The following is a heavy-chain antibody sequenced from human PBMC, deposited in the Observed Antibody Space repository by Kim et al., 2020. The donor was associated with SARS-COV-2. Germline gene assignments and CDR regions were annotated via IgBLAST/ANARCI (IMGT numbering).Heavy chain of an antibody. Sequence: GGSLRLSCATSGFIFSKVWMSWVRQAPGKGLEWVGRIKRKADGETTEYAAPVKGRFSISRDDSRNTVSLQMSSLKTEDTAVYYCTTEGVNSNWNDGDYYLDYWGQGALVTVSS. CDR2: IKRKADGETT. CDR3: TTEGVNSNWNDGDYYLDY. D-gene: IGHD1-1*01. V-gene: IGHV3-15*01. J-gene: IGHJ4*02. CDR1: GFIFSKVW.